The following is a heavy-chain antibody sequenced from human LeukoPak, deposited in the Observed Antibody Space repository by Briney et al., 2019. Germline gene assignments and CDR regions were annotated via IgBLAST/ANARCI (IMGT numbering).Heavy chain of an antibody. V-gene: IGHV4-61*02. J-gene: IGHJ3*02. CDR1: GGSISSGSYY. CDR3: AKWGGYDFYAFDI. D-gene: IGHD5-12*01. CDR2: IYTSGST. Sequence: SQTLSLTCTDSGGSISSGSYYWSWIRQPAGKGLEWIGRIYTSGSTNYNPSPKSRVTISVDTSKNQFSLKLSSVTAADTAVYYCAKWGGYDFYAFDIWGQGTMVTVSS.